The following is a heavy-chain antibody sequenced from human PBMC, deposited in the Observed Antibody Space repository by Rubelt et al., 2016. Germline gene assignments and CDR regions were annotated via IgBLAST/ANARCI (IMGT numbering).Heavy chain of an antibody. J-gene: IGHJ4*02. CDR2: IKQDGSQN. Sequence: EVQLVESGGGLVQPGGSLRLSCAASGFTFTNYWMSWVRQAPGKGLEWVANIKQDGSQNYYVDSVKGRFTISRDNAKNSVYLEMNSLRAEYTAVYYCARRRTGGVYFDSWGQGTLVTVSS. CDR3: ARRRTGGVYFDS. D-gene: IGHD1-14*01. CDR1: GFTFTNYW. V-gene: IGHV3-7*01.